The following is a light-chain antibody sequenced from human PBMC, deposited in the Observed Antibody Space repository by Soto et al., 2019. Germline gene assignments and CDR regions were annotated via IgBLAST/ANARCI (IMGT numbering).Light chain of an antibody. CDR1: QVIGND. CDR3: LQDYSYPWT. V-gene: IGKV1-6*01. Sequence: AIQMTQFPSSLSASVGDRVTITCRASQVIGNDLGWYQQKPGKAPKVLIYAASNLQSGVPSRFSGSGSGTDFTLTISSLQSEDFATYYCLQDYSYPWTFGQGTRWIS. J-gene: IGKJ1*01. CDR2: AAS.